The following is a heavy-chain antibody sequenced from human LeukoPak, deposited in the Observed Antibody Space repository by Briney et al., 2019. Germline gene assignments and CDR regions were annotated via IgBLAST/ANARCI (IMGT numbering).Heavy chain of an antibody. CDR1: GYTFTSYD. J-gene: IGHJ3*02. V-gene: IGHV1-69*13. CDR3: ARVRIRDGYNIFVGAFDI. Sequence: ASVKVSCKASGYTFTSYDINWVRQAPGQGLAWMGGIIPIFTTADYAQKFQGRVTITADESTSTAYMELSSLRSEDTAVYYCARVRIRDGYNIFVGAFDIWGQGTMVTVSS. CDR2: IIPIFTTA. D-gene: IGHD5-24*01.